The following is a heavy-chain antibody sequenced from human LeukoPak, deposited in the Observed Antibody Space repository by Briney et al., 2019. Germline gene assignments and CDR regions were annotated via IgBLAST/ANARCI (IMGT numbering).Heavy chain of an antibody. CDR1: GGSISPYY. CDR3: ARVWELSDAFDI. CDR2: IYYSGST. J-gene: IGHJ3*02. Sequence: SETLSLTCTVSGGSISPYYWSWIRQPPGKGLEWIGYIYYSGSTNYNPSLKSRVTISVDTSKNQFSLKLSSVTAADTAVYYCARVWELSDAFDIWGQGTMVTVSS. V-gene: IGHV4-59*12. D-gene: IGHD1-26*01.